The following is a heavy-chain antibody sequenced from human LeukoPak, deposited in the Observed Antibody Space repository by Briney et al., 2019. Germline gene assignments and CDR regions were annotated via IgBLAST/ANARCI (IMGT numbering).Heavy chain of an antibody. Sequence: GASVKVSCKASGYTFTSYGISWVRQAPGQGLEWMGWISAYNGNTNYAQKLQGRVTMTTDTSTSTAYMKLRSLRSDDTAVYYCARDRQYSSSWYWSEWFDPWGQGTLVTVSS. J-gene: IGHJ5*02. CDR3: ARDRQYSSSWYWSEWFDP. CDR2: ISAYNGNT. D-gene: IGHD6-13*01. V-gene: IGHV1-18*04. CDR1: GYTFTSYG.